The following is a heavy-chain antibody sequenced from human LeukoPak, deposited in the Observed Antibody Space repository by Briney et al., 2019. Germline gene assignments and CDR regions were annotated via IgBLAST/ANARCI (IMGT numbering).Heavy chain of an antibody. D-gene: IGHD3-3*01. CDR3: ARDQYTIFGVVPYY. CDR1: GFTFSSYA. J-gene: IGHJ4*02. CDR2: ISYDGSNK. Sequence: GGSLRLSCAASGFTFSSYAMHWVRQAPGKGLEWVAVISYDGSNKYYADSVKGRFTISRDNSKNTLYLQINSLRAEDTAVYYCARDQYTIFGVVPYYWGQGTLVTVSS. V-gene: IGHV3-30-3*01.